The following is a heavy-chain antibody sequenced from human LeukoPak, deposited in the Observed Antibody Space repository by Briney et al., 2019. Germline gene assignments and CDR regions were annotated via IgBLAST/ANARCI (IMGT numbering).Heavy chain of an antibody. CDR3: ATYRQVLLPFES. CDR2: IFPSGGEI. V-gene: IGHV3-21*04. CDR1: GFTFSSYS. J-gene: IGHJ4*02. Sequence: GGSLRLSCAASGFTFSSYSMYWVRQPPGKGLEWVSSIFPSGGEIHYADSVRGRFTISRDNSKSTLSLQMNGLRAEDTAIYYCATYRQVLLPFESWGQGTLVTVSS. D-gene: IGHD2-8*02.